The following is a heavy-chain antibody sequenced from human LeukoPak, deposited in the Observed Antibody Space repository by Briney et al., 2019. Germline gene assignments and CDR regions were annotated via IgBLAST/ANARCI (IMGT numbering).Heavy chain of an antibody. CDR1: GFTFSDYY. V-gene: IGHV3-23*01. CDR3: AKDSVAAGYDY. J-gene: IGHJ4*02. D-gene: IGHD2-15*01. Sequence: GGSLRLSCAASGFTFSDYYMSWIRQAPGKGLEWVSYISGGGGSTYYADSVKGRFTISRDNSKNTLYLQMNSLRAEDTAVYYCAKDSVAAGYDYWGQGTLVTVSS. CDR2: ISGGGGST.